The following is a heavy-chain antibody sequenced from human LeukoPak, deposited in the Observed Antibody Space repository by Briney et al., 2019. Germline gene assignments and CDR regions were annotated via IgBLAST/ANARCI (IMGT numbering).Heavy chain of an antibody. CDR1: GGSVTSGDYN. V-gene: IGHV4-30-4*01. CDR2: IYHSGSA. CDR3: ATSRINYYDHNY. J-gene: IGHJ4*02. Sequence: PSETLSLTCNVSGGSVTSGDYNWSWIRQPPGKGLEWIGYIYHSGSAYYNPSLRSRVTISVDTSKNQFSLQPRSVTAADTAVYYCATSRINYYDHNYWGQGTLVTVSS. D-gene: IGHD3-22*01.